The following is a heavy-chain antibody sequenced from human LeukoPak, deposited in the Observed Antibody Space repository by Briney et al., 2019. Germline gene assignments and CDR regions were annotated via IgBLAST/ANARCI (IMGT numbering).Heavy chain of an antibody. Sequence: ASVKVSCKASGGTFSSYAISWVRQAPGQGLEWMGGIIPILGTANYAQKFQGRVTITADESTSTAYMELSSLRSEDTAVYYCAGGMVDTCFDYWGQGTLVTVSS. D-gene: IGHD5-18*01. J-gene: IGHJ4*02. CDR2: IIPILGTA. V-gene: IGHV1-69*13. CDR1: GGTFSSYA. CDR3: AGGMVDTCFDY.